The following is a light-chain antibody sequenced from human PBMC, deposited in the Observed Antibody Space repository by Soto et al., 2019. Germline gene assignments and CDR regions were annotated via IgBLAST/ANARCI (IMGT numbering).Light chain of an antibody. Sequence: EIVLTQSPVTLSLSPGERATLSCRASQSVSSYLAWYQQKPGQAPRLLIYDASNRATGIPARFRGSGSGTDFTLTISSLEPEDFAVYYCQQRSNWPLTFGGGTKVDIK. V-gene: IGKV3-11*01. CDR2: DAS. CDR1: QSVSSY. CDR3: QQRSNWPLT. J-gene: IGKJ4*01.